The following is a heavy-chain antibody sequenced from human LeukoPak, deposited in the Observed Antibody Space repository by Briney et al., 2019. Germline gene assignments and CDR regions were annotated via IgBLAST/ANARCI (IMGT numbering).Heavy chain of an antibody. Sequence: SETLSLTCAVYGGSFSGYYWSWIRQPPGKGLEWIGEINHSGSTNYNPSLKSRVTISVDTSKNQFSLKLSSVTAADTAVYYCARAFGDLWSGYRRGDYYYYMDVWGKGTTVTVSS. J-gene: IGHJ6*03. CDR2: INHSGST. CDR1: GGSFSGYY. D-gene: IGHD3-3*01. V-gene: IGHV4-34*01. CDR3: ARAFGDLWSGYRRGDYYYYMDV.